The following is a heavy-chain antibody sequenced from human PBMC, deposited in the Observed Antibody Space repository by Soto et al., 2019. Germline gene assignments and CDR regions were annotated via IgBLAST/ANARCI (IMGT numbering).Heavy chain of an antibody. Sequence: HPGGSLRLSCAASGFTFSSYEMNWVRQAPGKGLEWVSYISSSGSTIYYADSVKGRFTISRDNAKNSLYLQMNSLRAEDTAVYYCARTERLSSSYGMDVWGQGTTVTVYS. D-gene: IGHD6-6*01. V-gene: IGHV3-48*03. CDR3: ARTERLSSSYGMDV. J-gene: IGHJ6*02. CDR2: ISSSGSTI. CDR1: GFTFSSYE.